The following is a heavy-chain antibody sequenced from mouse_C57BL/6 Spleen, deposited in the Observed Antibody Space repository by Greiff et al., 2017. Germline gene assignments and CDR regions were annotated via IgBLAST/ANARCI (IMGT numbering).Heavy chain of an antibody. J-gene: IGHJ2*01. CDR2: IDPSDSET. CDR1: GYTFTSYW. V-gene: IGHV1-52*01. D-gene: IGHD1-1*01. CDR3: ARSPSNYYGTPYFDY. Sequence: QVQLQQPGAELVRPGSSVKLSCKASGYTFTSYWMHWVKQRPIQGLEWIGNIDPSDSETHYNQKFKDKATLTVDKSSSTAYMQLSSLTSEDSAVYYCARSPSNYYGTPYFDYWGQGTTLTVSS.